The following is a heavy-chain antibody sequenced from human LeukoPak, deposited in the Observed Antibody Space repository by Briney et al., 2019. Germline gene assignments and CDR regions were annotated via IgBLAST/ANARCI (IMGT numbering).Heavy chain of an antibody. D-gene: IGHD2-2*01. J-gene: IGHJ5*02. V-gene: IGHV4-34*01. CDR3: ARLQYCSGTSCYWFDP. CDR1: GGSFSGYQ. CDR2: INHIGST. Sequence: KPSETLSLTCAVYGGSFSGYQWSWIRQPPGKGLEWIGEINHIGSTNYRSSLKSRILISIDTSKNQFSLRLSSVTAADTAVYYCARLQYCSGTSCYWFDPWGQGTLVTVSS.